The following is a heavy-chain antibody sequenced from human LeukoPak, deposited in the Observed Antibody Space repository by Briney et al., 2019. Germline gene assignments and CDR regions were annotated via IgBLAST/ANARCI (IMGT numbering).Heavy chain of an antibody. V-gene: IGHV3-9*01. Sequence: GGSLRLSCAASGFTFDDYAMHWVRQAPGKGLEWVSGISWNSGSIGYADSVKGRFTISRENAKNSLYLQMNSLRAEDTALYYCAKGPYSNYLYYFDYWGQGTLVTVSS. D-gene: IGHD4-11*01. J-gene: IGHJ4*02. CDR2: ISWNSGSI. CDR1: GFTFDDYA. CDR3: AKGPYSNYLYYFDY.